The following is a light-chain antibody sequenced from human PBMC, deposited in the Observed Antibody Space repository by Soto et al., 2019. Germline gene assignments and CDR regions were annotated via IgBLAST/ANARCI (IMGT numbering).Light chain of an antibody. CDR3: MQALQTPYT. Sequence: DIVMTQSPLSLPVTPGEPASISCRSSQSLLHSNGYNYLDWYLQKPGQSPQLLIYLGSNRASGVPDRFSRSETSREFTLKTSRVEAEDVEVYYCMQALQTPYTFGQGTKLEIK. V-gene: IGKV2-28*01. CDR1: QSLLHSNGYNY. J-gene: IGKJ2*01. CDR2: LGS.